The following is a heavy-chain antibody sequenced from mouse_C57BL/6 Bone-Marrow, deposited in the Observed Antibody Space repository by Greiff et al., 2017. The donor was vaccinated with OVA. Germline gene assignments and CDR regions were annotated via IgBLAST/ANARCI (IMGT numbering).Heavy chain of an antibody. D-gene: IGHD1-1*01. CDR2: ISTYYGDA. CDR3: ANRITTVGPHWYFDV. Sequence: QVQLQQSGPELVRPGVSVKISCKGSGYTFTDYAMHWVKQSHATSLEWIGVISTYYGDASYNQKFTDKATLTVDKSSSTAYMELARLTSEDSAVDDCANRITTVGPHWYFDVWGTGTTVTVSS. V-gene: IGHV1-67*01. CDR1: GYTFTDYA. J-gene: IGHJ1*03.